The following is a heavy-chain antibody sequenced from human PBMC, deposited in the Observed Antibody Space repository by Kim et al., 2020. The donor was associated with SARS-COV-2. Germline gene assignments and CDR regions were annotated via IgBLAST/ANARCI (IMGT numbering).Heavy chain of an antibody. J-gene: IGHJ4*02. CDR2: IKEDGSEK. CDR3: ARDRRYSLDY. CDR1: KFTFSINW. Sequence: GGSLRLSCVVSKFTFSINWMSWVRQAPGKGLEWVAKIKEDGSEKYYAESAVGRFTISRDNAKNSLFLQMNSLSAEDTAVYYCARDRRYSLDYWGQGTLVTVSS. V-gene: IGHV3-7*01. D-gene: IGHD2-15*01.